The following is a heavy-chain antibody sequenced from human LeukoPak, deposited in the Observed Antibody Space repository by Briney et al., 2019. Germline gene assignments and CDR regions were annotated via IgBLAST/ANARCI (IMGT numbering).Heavy chain of an antibody. Sequence: ASVKVSCKASGYTFTSYGISWVRQAPGQGLEWMGWISAYNGNTNYAQKLQGRVTMTEDTSTDTAYMELSSLRSEDTAVYYCATSQVVVAATRNWFDPWGQGTLVTVSS. V-gene: IGHV1-18*01. J-gene: IGHJ5*02. CDR3: ATSQVVVAATRNWFDP. D-gene: IGHD2-15*01. CDR2: ISAYNGNT. CDR1: GYTFTSYG.